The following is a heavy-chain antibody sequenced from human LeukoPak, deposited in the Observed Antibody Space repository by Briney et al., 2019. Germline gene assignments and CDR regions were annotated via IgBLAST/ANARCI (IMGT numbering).Heavy chain of an antibody. V-gene: IGHV1-18*01. CDR3: ARDSYCSRGSCYTRYYYYGMVV. CDR2: ISAYNGNT. Sequence: GASVKVSCKASGYTFTSYGISGVRQAPGQGLEWMGWISAYNGNTNYAQKLQGRVTMTTDTSTSTAYMELRSLRSDDTAVYYCARDSYCSRGSCYTRYYYYGMVVWGQGTTVTVSS. CDR1: GYTFTSYG. J-gene: IGHJ6*02. D-gene: IGHD2-15*01.